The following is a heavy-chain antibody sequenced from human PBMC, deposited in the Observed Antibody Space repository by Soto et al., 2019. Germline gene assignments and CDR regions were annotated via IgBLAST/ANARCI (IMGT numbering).Heavy chain of an antibody. Sequence: SAKGACKTAGYALTPYGITWIRQYPEQGPEWMGNILPIFGTADYAQKFQGRVTITANESTKTVYMELRSLLSADTAVYYCARGHEFGGNSDAFDIWGQGTVVTVSS. CDR2: ILPIFGTA. J-gene: IGHJ3*02. V-gene: IGHV1-69*15. CDR3: ARGHEFGGNSDAFDI. CDR1: GYALTPYG. D-gene: IGHD2-21*02.